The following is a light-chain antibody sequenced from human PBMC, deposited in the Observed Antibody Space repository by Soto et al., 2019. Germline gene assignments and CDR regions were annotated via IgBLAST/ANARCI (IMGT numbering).Light chain of an antibody. V-gene: IGLV2-14*01. J-gene: IGLJ1*01. CDR2: EVI. Sequence: QSVLTQPAPVSGSPGQSITISCTGTSSDVGGYNYVSWYQQHPGKAPKLMIYEVINRPSGVSNRFSGSKSGNTASLTISGLQAEDEADYYCGSYTSASTLVFGTGTKVTVL. CDR3: GSYTSASTLV. CDR1: SSDVGGYNY.